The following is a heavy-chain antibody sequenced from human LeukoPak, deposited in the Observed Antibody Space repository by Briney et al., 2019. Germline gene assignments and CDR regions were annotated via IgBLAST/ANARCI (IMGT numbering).Heavy chain of an antibody. Sequence: SETLSLTCTVSGGSISSYYWSWIRQPAGKGLEWIGRIYTSGSTNYNPSLKSRVTMSVDTSKNQFSLKLSSVTAADTAVYYCARDQESSSWYLGWFDPWGQGTLVTVSS. CDR1: GGSISSYY. V-gene: IGHV4-4*07. D-gene: IGHD6-13*01. CDR2: IYTSGST. CDR3: ARDQESSSWYLGWFDP. J-gene: IGHJ5*02.